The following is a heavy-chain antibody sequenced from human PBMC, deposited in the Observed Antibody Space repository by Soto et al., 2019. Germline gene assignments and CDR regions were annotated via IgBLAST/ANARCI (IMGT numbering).Heavy chain of an antibody. CDR1: GFTFSGYA. CDR3: AKRDYYDSATFSPLFES. D-gene: IGHD3-22*01. CDR2: ITGDGHRT. J-gene: IGHJ4*02. Sequence: EVQLLESGGGLVQPGGSLRLSCTASGFTFSGYAMSWVRQSPGKELEWVAAITGDGHRTYYADSVEGRFTISRDNSKRTWLLQINSLRTEDTAIYHCAKRDYYDSATFSPLFESWGQGVLVTVSS. V-gene: IGHV3-23*01.